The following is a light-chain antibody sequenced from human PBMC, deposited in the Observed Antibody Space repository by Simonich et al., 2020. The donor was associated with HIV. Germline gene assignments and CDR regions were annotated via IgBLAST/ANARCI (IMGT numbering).Light chain of an antibody. J-gene: IGKJ1*01. Sequence: DIQMTQSPSSLSASVGDRVTITCQASQDISNYLNWYQQKPGKAPKLLIYAASNLEEGVPSRFSGSGSGTDFTFTISSLQPEDIATYYCQQYDNLPWTFGQGTKVEIK. CDR2: AAS. V-gene: IGKV1-33*01. CDR3: QQYDNLPWT. CDR1: QDISNY.